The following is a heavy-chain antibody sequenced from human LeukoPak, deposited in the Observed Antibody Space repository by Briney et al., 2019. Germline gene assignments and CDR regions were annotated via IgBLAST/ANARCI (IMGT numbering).Heavy chain of an antibody. Sequence: KTGGSLRLSCAASGFTFSSYSMNWVRQAPGKGLEWVSSISSSSYIYYADSVKGRFTISRDNAKNSLYLQMNSLRAEDTAVYYCAREGSSGYYPYWGQGILVTVSS. CDR3: AREGSSGYYPY. CDR1: GFTFSSYS. V-gene: IGHV3-21*01. CDR2: ISSSSYI. D-gene: IGHD3-22*01. J-gene: IGHJ4*02.